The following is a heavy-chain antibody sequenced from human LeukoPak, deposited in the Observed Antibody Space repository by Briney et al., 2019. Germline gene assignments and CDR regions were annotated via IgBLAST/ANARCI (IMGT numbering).Heavy chain of an antibody. CDR3: ARESESSGWYDY. CDR2: ISGDGGST. Sequence: GGSLRLSCAAPGFMFHDYAIHWVRQAPGKGLEWVSLISGDGGSTFYADSVKGRFTISRDNSKNSLYLQMNSLRSDDTALCYCARESESSGWYDYWGQGTPVTVSS. V-gene: IGHV3-43*02. J-gene: IGHJ4*02. CDR1: GFMFHDYA. D-gene: IGHD6-19*01.